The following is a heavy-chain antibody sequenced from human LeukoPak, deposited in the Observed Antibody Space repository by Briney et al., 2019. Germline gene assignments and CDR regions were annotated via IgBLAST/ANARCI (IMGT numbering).Heavy chain of an antibody. V-gene: IGHV3-53*01. J-gene: IGHJ3*02. Sequence: PGRSLRLSCAASVSSNYMSWVRQAPGKGLEWVSLTHSDGTTYYADSVKGRFTISRDNSKNSLYLQMNPLRAEDTAVYYCARGENGIGAAFHIWGQGTMVTVSS. CDR3: ARGENGIGAAFHI. D-gene: IGHD3-16*01. CDR2: THSDGTT. CDR1: VSSNY.